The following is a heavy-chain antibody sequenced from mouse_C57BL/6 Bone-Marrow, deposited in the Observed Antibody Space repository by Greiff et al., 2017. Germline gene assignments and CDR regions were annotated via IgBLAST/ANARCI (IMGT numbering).Heavy chain of an antibody. Sequence: EVMLVESGGGLVKPGGSLKLSCAASGFTFSSFAMSWVRQTPEKRLEWVATISDGGSYTYYPDNVKGRFTISRDNAKNNLYLQMSHLKSEDTAMYYCARGGVTTPYYYAMDYWGQGTSVTVSS. CDR3: ARGGVTTPYYYAMDY. V-gene: IGHV5-4*03. CDR1: GFTFSSFA. CDR2: ISDGGSYT. D-gene: IGHD2-1*01. J-gene: IGHJ4*01.